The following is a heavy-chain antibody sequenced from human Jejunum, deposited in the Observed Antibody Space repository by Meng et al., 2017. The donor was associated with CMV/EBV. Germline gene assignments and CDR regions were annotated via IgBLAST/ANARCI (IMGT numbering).Heavy chain of an antibody. CDR3: ARDPYGGNSGIDF. D-gene: IGHD4-23*01. Sequence: SGGSIRSDAHYWSWIRQQPGKGLEWIGYIYYSGNTFYNPSLKSRVTMSVDTSKNRFSLKLSSVTAADTAVYYCARDPYGGNSGIDFWGQGTLVTVSS. CDR1: GGSIRSDAHY. CDR2: IYYSGNT. J-gene: IGHJ4*02. V-gene: IGHV4-31*02.